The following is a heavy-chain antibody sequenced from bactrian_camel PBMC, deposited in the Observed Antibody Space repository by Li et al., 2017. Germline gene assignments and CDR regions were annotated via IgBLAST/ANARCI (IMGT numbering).Heavy chain of an antibody. CDR2: IYTYGGST. V-gene: IGHV3S53*01. D-gene: IGHD6*01. CDR3: AAGSCGGSWFHSMFRSNYYSY. J-gene: IGHJ4*01. Sequence: HVQLVESGGGSVEAGGSLRLSCAASGYTSGNTDRLRCMGWFRQVPGKEREEVAIIYTYGGSTNYADSVKGRFTISQDNAKNTVYLRMDSLKPEDTAMYYCAAGSCGGSWFHSMFRSNYYSYWGQGTQVTVS. CDR1: GYTSGNTDRLRC.